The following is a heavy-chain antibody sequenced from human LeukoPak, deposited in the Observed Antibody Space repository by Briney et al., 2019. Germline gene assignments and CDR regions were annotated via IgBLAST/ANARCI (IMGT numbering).Heavy chain of an antibody. CDR3: ARRPVRSSWYEYFDY. CDR1: GFTFSSYW. Sequence: PGGSLRLSCAASGFTFSSYWMSWVRQAPGKGLEWVAIIKQDGSEKYYVDSVKGRFTISRDNAKNSLYLQMNSLRAEDTAVYYCARRPVRSSWYEYFDYWGQGTLVTVSS. J-gene: IGHJ4*02. CDR2: IKQDGSEK. D-gene: IGHD6-13*01. V-gene: IGHV3-7*01.